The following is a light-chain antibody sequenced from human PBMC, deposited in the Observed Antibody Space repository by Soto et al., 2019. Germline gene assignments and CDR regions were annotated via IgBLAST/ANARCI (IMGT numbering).Light chain of an antibody. Sequence: EIVMTQSPATLSASPGEGATLSCRAGQRVSSKLAWYQQKPGQAPRLFIYGVSTRATGIPARSSGSGSGTEFTLINSSLQSEDSAVYYCQQYNSWLWTFGQGTKGDIK. CDR1: QRVSSK. V-gene: IGKV3-15*01. CDR2: GVS. J-gene: IGKJ1*01. CDR3: QQYNSWLWT.